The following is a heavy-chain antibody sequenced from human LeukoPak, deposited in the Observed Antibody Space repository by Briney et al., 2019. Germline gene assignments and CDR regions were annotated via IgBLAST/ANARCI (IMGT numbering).Heavy chain of an antibody. Sequence: GGSLRLSCAASGFTLSSYAMSWVRQAPGKGLEWVSTHSGSGGNTYYADSVKGRFTISRDNSKNTLYLQMNSLKTEDTAVYYCAKRPQGSSSWYAFFFSSWGQGTLVTVSS. V-gene: IGHV3-23*01. D-gene: IGHD6-13*01. CDR3: AKRPQGSSSWYAFFFSS. CDR2: HSGSGGNT. CDR1: GFTLSSYA. J-gene: IGHJ5*02.